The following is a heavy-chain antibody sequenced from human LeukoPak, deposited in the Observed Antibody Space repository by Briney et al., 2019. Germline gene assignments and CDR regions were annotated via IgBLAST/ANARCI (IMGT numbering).Heavy chain of an antibody. V-gene: IGHV3-74*01. D-gene: IGHD1-7*01. CDR3: ARCAGTHQYYYYYYCMDV. CDR2: SNSDGSST. CDR1: GFTFSSYL. J-gene: IGHJ6*04. Sequence: GGSLRLSFAASGFTFSSYLMHWVRQAPGKGLVWVSRSNSDGSSTSYADSVKGRFTISRDNAKNTLYLQVNSLRAEDTAVYYCARCAGTHQYYYYYYCMDVWGKGTTVTVSS.